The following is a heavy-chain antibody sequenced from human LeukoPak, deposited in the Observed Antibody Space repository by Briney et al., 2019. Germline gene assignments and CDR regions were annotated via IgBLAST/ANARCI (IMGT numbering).Heavy chain of an antibody. CDR1: GGSISSYY. CDR3: ARRNILTGPFDY. Sequence: SETLSLTCTVSGGSISSYYWSWIRQPPGKGLEWIGYIYTSGSTNYNPSLKSRVTISVDASKNQFSLKLSSVTAADTAVYYCARRNILTGPFDYWGQGTLVTVSS. V-gene: IGHV4-4*09. D-gene: IGHD3-9*01. CDR2: IYTSGST. J-gene: IGHJ4*02.